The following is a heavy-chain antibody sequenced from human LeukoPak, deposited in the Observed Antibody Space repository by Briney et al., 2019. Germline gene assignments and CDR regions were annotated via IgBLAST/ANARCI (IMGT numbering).Heavy chain of an antibody. J-gene: IGHJ3*02. V-gene: IGHV3-23*01. CDR2: ISGSGGST. CDR3: AREASSSGYYFSTHAFDI. Sequence: PGGSLRLSCAASGFTFSNYAMSWVRQAPGKGLEWVSGISGSGGSTYYADSVKGRFTISRDNAKNSLYLQMNSLRAEDTAVYYCAREASSSGYYFSTHAFDIWGQGTMVTVSS. CDR1: GFTFSNYA. D-gene: IGHD3-22*01.